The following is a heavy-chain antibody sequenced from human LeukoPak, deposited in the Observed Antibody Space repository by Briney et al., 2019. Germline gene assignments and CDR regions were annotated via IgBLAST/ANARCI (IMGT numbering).Heavy chain of an antibody. CDR1: GGSISSYY. J-gene: IGHJ4*02. Sequence: SETLSVTCTVSGGSISSYYWSWIRQPAGKGLEWIGRIYTSGSTNYNPSLKSRVTMSVDTSKNQFSLKLSSVTAADTAVYYCARESYDSSGYPNDYWGQGTLVTVSS. D-gene: IGHD3-22*01. V-gene: IGHV4-4*07. CDR2: IYTSGST. CDR3: ARESYDSSGYPNDY.